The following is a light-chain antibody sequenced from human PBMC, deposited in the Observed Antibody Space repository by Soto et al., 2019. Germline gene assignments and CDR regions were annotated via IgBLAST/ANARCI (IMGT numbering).Light chain of an antibody. CDR1: QSISST. CDR2: GAS. CDR3: QQRKSWPIT. Sequence: EIVLTQSPATLSLSPGERATLSCRASQSISSTLVWYQQKPGQAPRLLLYGASNRATGIPARFSGSGSGTDFTLTIISLEPEDFAVYYCQQRKSWPITFGGGTKVEVK. V-gene: IGKV3-11*01. J-gene: IGKJ4*01.